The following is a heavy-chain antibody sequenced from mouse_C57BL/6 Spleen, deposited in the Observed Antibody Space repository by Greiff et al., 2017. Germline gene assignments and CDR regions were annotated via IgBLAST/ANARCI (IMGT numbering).Heavy chain of an antibody. CDR3: ARSYYYGSSPWFAY. D-gene: IGHD1-1*01. V-gene: IGHV1-77*01. Sequence: VQLQQSGAELVKPGASVKISCKASGYTFTDYYINWVKQRPGQGLEWIGKIGPGSGITYYNEKFKGKATLTADKSSSTAYMQLSSLTSEDSAVYCCARSYYYGSSPWFAYWGQGTLVTVSA. CDR1: GYTFTDYY. J-gene: IGHJ3*01. CDR2: IGPGSGIT.